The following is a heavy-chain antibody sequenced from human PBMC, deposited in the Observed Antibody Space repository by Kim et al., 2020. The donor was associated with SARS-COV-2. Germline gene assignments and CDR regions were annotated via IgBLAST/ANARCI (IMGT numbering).Heavy chain of an antibody. Sequence: ASVKVSSKPSGYTFTSYKIHWVRQAPGQGLEWMGIITPGDGSTSYAQKFQGRVTMTTDTSTSIVYMEVSSLSSEDTAVYYCARDNSNWAVDYWGQGTLVTVSS. D-gene: IGHD3-16*01. V-gene: IGHV1-46*01. J-gene: IGHJ4*02. CDR1: GYTFTSYK. CDR2: ITPGDGST. CDR3: ARDNSNWAVDY.